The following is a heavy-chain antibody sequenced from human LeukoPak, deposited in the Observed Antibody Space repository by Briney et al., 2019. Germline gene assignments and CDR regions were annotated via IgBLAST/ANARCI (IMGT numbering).Heavy chain of an antibody. J-gene: IGHJ4*02. CDR3: ARTVANSGYDLASLGY. V-gene: IGHV1-69*06. CDR1: GGTFSSYA. CDR2: IIPIFGTA. D-gene: IGHD5-12*01. Sequence: SVKVSCKASGGTFSSYAISWVRQAPGQGLEWMGGIIPIFGTANYAQKFQGRVTITADKSTSTAYMELSSLRSENTAVYYCARTVANSGYDLASLGYWGQGALVTVSS.